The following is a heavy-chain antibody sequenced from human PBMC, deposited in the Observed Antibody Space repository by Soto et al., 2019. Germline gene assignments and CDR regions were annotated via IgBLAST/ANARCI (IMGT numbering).Heavy chain of an antibody. CDR2: ISSSSSYI. J-gene: IGHJ6*03. V-gene: IGHV3-21*01. Sequence: GRPLRLPCAAFGFTFSSHSMNWVRQAPGKGLEWVSSISSSSSYIYYADSVKGRFTISRDNAKNSLYLQMNSLRAEDTAVYYCARDKYSGYDYYYYYMDVWGKGTTVTVSS. D-gene: IGHD5-12*01. CDR1: GFTFSSHS. CDR3: ARDKYSGYDYYYYYMDV.